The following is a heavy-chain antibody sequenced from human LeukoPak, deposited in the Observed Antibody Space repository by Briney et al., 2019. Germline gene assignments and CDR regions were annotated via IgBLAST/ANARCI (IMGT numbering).Heavy chain of an antibody. Sequence: PGGSLRLSCAAFGLTFSNYAMSWVRQAPGKGLEWVSSISSSSSYIYYADSVKGRFTISRDNAKNSLYLQMNSLRAEDTAVYYCARGRGGVRGVSPVDYWGQGTLVTVSS. CDR1: GLTFSNYA. V-gene: IGHV3-21*01. CDR3: ARGRGGVRGVSPVDY. CDR2: ISSSSSYI. D-gene: IGHD3-10*01. J-gene: IGHJ4*02.